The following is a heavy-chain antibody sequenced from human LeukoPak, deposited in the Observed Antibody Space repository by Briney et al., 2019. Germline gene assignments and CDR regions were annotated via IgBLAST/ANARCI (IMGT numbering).Heavy chain of an antibody. J-gene: IGHJ3*02. D-gene: IGHD6-13*01. V-gene: IGHV3-43*01. Sequence: GGSLRLSCAASGFTFDDYTMHWVRQAPGKGLEWVALISWDGGSTYYADSVKGRFTISRDNSKNSLYLQMNSLRTEDTALYYCAKRAAGTPWDAFDIWGQGTMVTVSS. CDR2: ISWDGGST. CDR1: GFTFDDYT. CDR3: AKRAAGTPWDAFDI.